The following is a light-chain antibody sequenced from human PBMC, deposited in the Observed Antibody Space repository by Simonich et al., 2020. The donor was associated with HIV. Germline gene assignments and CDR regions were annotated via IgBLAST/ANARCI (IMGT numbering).Light chain of an antibody. Sequence: NFMLTQPHSVSESPGKTVTISCTRSSGSIASNYVQWYQQRPGSSPTTVIYENNQRPSGVPDRFSGSIDSSSNSASRTISGLKTEDEADYYCQSYDTSTRVFGGGTKLTVL. CDR2: ENN. J-gene: IGLJ3*02. CDR1: SGSIASNY. V-gene: IGLV6-57*01. CDR3: QSYDTSTRV.